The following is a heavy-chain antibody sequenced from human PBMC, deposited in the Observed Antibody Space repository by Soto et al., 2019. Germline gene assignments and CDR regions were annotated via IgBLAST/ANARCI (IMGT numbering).Heavy chain of an antibody. J-gene: IGHJ2*01. CDR1: GFILSSYW. CDR3: ARGMQGSRYFDL. V-gene: IGHV3-74*01. Sequence: EVQLVESGGGLVQPGGSLRLSCAASGFILSSYWMHWVRQAPGKGLVWVSRITNDGSSTTYADSVKGRFTISRDNAKNTLYLQMNCLRAEDTAVYYCARGMQGSRYFDLWGRGTLVTVSS. CDR2: ITNDGSST.